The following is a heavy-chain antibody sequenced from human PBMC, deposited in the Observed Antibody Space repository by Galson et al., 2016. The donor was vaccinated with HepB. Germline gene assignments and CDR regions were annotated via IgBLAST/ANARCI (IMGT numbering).Heavy chain of an antibody. CDR1: GFTFRNYA. J-gene: IGHJ4*02. CDR2: IDGPTPNN. CDR3: TTWLSHDCDY. V-gene: IGHV3-23*01. D-gene: IGHD6-19*01. Sequence: SLRLSCAASGFTFRNYALSWVRRAPGKGLEWVSHIDGPTPNNHYADSVRGRFSIYRDNSRDTLYLQMDSLTTEDSAIYYCTTWLSHDCDYWGQGTRVTVSS.